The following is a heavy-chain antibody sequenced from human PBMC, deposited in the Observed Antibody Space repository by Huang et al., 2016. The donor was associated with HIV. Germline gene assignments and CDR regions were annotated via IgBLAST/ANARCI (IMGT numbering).Heavy chain of an antibody. CDR1: GYTLTELS. CDR3: ATGFDTYYDI. CDR2: CCPEHGET. D-gene: IGHD2-21*01. V-gene: IGHV1-24*01. Sequence: QVQLVQSGAEVKKPGASVKVPCKVSGYTLTELSIHWVRQAPGKGLEWIGGCCPEHGETNYANNFQGRVTMTEDTSTDTAYMELNSLRSEDTAVYYCATGFDTYYDIWGQGTMVIASS. J-gene: IGHJ3*02.